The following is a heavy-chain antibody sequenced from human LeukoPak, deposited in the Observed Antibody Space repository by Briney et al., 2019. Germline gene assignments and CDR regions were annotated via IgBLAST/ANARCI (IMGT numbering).Heavy chain of an antibody. CDR2: ISGSGGST. CDR3: AKGMSGYDSGY. D-gene: IGHD5-12*01. J-gene: IGHJ4*02. CDR1: GFTFSSYG. Sequence: GGSLRLSCAASGFTFSSYGMSWVRQAPGKGLEWVSAISGSGGSTYYADSVKGRFTISRDNSKNTLYLQMNSLRAEDTAVYYCAKGMSGYDSGYWGQGTLVTVFS. V-gene: IGHV3-23*01.